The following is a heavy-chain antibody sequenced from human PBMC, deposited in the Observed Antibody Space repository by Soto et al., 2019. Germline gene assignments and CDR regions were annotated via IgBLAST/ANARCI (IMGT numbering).Heavy chain of an antibody. J-gene: IGHJ4*02. CDR3: ARAKRVAGDSTEYYFDY. V-gene: IGHV3-72*01. Sequence: EVQLVESGGGLVQPGGSLRLSCAASGFTFSDHYMDWVRQAPGKGLEWVGRTRNKANSYTTEYAASVKGRFTISRDDSTLALYMQMNILKTEDTAVYYGARAKRVAGDSTEYYFDYWGQGTLVTVSS. CDR2: TRNKANSYTT. D-gene: IGHD6-19*01. CDR1: GFTFSDHY.